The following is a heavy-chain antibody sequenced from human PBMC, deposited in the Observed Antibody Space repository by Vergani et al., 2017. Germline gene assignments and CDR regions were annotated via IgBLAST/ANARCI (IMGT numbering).Heavy chain of an antibody. J-gene: IGHJ4*02. CDR3: SKDGSYSGSSPFDY. Sequence: EVQLLESGGGLVQPGGSLRLSCAASGFTFSSYAMSGVRQAPGKGLEWVSAISGSGGSTYYADSVKGRLTIYRDNSKNTLYLQMNSLRAGDTAVYYWSKDGSYSGSSPFDYWGQGTLVTVSS. V-gene: IGHV3-23*01. D-gene: IGHD1-26*01. CDR2: ISGSGGST. CDR1: GFTFSSYA.